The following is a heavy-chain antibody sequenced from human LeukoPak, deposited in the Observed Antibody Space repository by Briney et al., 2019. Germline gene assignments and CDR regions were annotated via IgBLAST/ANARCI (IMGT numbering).Heavy chain of an antibody. CDR3: ARAGWLRTKGYFDY. V-gene: IGHV4-34*01. D-gene: IGHD5-12*01. CDR1: GGAFSGFY. J-gene: IGHJ4*02. Sequence: PSETPALTPAVSGGAFSGFYLGWIRHPPRKGVGWIGEINHSGSTNYNPSLKSRVTISVDTSKNQFSLKLSSVTAADTAVYYCARAGWLRTKGYFDYWGQGTLVTVSS. CDR2: INHSGST.